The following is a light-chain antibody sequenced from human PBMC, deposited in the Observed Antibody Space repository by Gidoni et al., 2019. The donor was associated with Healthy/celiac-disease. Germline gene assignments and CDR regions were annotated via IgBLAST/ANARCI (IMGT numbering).Light chain of an antibody. J-gene: IGLJ2*01. CDR2: DDS. CDR1: NIGSKS. Sequence: SYVLTQPPSVSVAPGQTARITCGGNNIGSKSMHWDQQKPGQAPVLVVYDDSDRPSGIPDRFSGSNSWNTATLTISRVEAGDEADYYCQVWDSSSDHVVFGGGTKLTVL. CDR3: QVWDSSSDHVV. V-gene: IGLV3-21*02.